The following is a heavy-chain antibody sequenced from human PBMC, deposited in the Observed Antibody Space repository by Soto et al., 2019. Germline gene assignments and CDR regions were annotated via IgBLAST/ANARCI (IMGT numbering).Heavy chain of an antibody. CDR3: ARGGLQLFPGNWFDP. J-gene: IGHJ5*02. V-gene: IGHV3-21*01. D-gene: IGHD2-2*01. CDR1: GFTFSSYS. CDR2: ISSSSSYI. Sequence: GGSLRLSCAASGFTFSSYSMNWVRQAPGKGLEWVSSISSSSSYIYYAESVKGRFTISRDNAKNSLYLQMNSLRAEDTAVYYCARGGLQLFPGNWFDPWGQGTLVTVSS.